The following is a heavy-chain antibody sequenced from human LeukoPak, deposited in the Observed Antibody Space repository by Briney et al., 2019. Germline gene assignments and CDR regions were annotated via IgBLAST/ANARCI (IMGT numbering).Heavy chain of an antibody. J-gene: IGHJ4*02. CDR2: IYYSGST. CDR3: ARLSLYYDILTGYYRAEFFDY. V-gene: IGHV4-39*07. D-gene: IGHD3-9*01. Sequence: PSETLSLTCTVSGASISSSSYYWGWIRQPPGKGLEWIGSIYYSGSTYYNPSLKSRVTISVDTSKNQFSLKLSSVTAADTAVYYCARLSLYYDILTGYYRAEFFDYWGQGTLVTVSS. CDR1: GASISSSSYY.